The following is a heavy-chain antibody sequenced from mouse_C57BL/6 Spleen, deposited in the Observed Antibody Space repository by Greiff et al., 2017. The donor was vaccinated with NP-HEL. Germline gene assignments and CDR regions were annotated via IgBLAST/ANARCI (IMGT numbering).Heavy chain of an antibody. D-gene: IGHD1-1*01. J-gene: IGHJ1*03. V-gene: IGHV5-4*01. Sequence: EVQVVESGGGLVKPGGSLKLSCAASGFTFSSYAMSWVRQTPEKRLEWVATISDGGSYTYYPDNVKGRFTISRDNAKNNLYLQMSHLKSEDTAMYYCAREDYYGSSLWYFDVWGTGTTVTVSS. CDR2: ISDGGSYT. CDR3: AREDYYGSSLWYFDV. CDR1: GFTFSSYA.